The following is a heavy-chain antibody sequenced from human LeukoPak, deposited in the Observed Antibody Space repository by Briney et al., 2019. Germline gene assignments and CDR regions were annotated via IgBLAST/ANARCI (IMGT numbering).Heavy chain of an antibody. D-gene: IGHD1-26*01. Sequence: SETLSLTCTVSGGSISSGGYYWSWIRQPPGKGLEWIGYIYHSGSTYYNPSLKNRVTISVDRSKNQFSLKLSSVTAADTAVYYCASRNSGSYQLDYWGQGTLVTVSS. V-gene: IGHV4-30-2*01. CDR1: GGSISSGGYY. CDR3: ASRNSGSYQLDY. CDR2: IYHSGST. J-gene: IGHJ4*02.